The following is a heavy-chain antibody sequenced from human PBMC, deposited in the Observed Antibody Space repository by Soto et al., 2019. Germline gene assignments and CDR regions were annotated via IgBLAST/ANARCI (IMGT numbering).Heavy chain of an antibody. V-gene: IGHV4-4*02. CDR2: VSHSGST. J-gene: IGHJ4*02. CDR3: ARNRYGGYDFDY. Sequence: SETLSLTCAVSSGSITSSNWWSWVRQPPGKGLEWIGEVSHSGSTNYIPSLKSRATISVDKSRNQFSLRLNSVTAADTAVYYCARNRYGGYDFDYWGQGTRVTVSS. D-gene: IGHD5-12*01. CDR1: SGSITSSNW.